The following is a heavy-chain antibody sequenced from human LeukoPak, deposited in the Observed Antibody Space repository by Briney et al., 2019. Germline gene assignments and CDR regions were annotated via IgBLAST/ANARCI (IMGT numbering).Heavy chain of an antibody. CDR2: IYYSGST. CDR1: GGSISSGGYY. V-gene: IGHV4-31*03. CDR3: ARDQHDYVWGSYPGDY. D-gene: IGHD3-16*01. J-gene: IGHJ4*02. Sequence: PSETLSLTCTVSGGSISSGGYYWSWIRQHPGKGLEWIGYIYYSGSTYYNPSLKSRVTISVDTSKHQFSLKLSSVTAADTAVYYCARDQHDYVWGSYPGDYWGQGTLVTVSS.